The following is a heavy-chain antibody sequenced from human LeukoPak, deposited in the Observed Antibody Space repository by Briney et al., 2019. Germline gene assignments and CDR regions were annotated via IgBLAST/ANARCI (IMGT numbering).Heavy chain of an antibody. J-gene: IGHJ4*02. CDR1: GGSISSYY. Sequence: KPSETLSLTCTVSGGSISSYYWSWIRQPPGKGLEWIGYIYYSGSTNYNPSLKSRVTMSVDTSKNQFSLKLSSVTAADTAVYYCAREGYYDSSGYSPPDYWGQGTLVTVSS. V-gene: IGHV4-59*12. D-gene: IGHD3-22*01. CDR2: IYYSGST. CDR3: AREGYYDSSGYSPPDY.